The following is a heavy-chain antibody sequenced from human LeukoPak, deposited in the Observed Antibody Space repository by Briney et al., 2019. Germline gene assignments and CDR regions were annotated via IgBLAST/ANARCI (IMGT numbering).Heavy chain of an antibody. D-gene: IGHD6-13*01. J-gene: IGHJ6*02. CDR1: GYTFTSYD. Sequence: ASVKVSCKASGYTFTSYDINWVRQATGQGLEWMGWMNPNSGNTGYAQKFQGRVAMTRNTSISTAYMELSSLRSEDTAVYYCARVWSSWYRYYYYGMDVWGQGTTVTVSS. V-gene: IGHV1-8*01. CDR3: ARVWSSWYRYYYYGMDV. CDR2: MNPNSGNT.